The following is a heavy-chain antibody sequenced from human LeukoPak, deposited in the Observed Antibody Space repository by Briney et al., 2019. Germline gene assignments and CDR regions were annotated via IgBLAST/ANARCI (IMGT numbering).Heavy chain of an antibody. V-gene: IGHV4-30-4*01. D-gene: IGHD3-22*01. CDR2: IYYSGST. CDR3: ARGGMDSSGYFDAFDI. J-gene: IGHJ3*02. CDR1: GGSISSGDYY. Sequence: KSSETLSLTCTVSGGSISSGDYYWSWIRQPPGKGLEWIGYIYYSGSTYYNPSLKSRVTISVDTSKNQFSLKLSSVTAADTAVYYCARGGMDSSGYFDAFDIWGQGTMVTVSS.